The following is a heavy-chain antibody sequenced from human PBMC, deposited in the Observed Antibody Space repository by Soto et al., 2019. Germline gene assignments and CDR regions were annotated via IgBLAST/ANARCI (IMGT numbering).Heavy chain of an antibody. D-gene: IGHD1-26*01. CDR2: IYYSGST. V-gene: IGHV4-59*08. J-gene: IGHJ4*02. CDR3: ARRYGSAIDF. CDR1: GGTISSWY. Sequence: SETLSLTCTVSGGTISSWYWSWIRQPPGKGLEWIGYIYYSGSTNCNPSLKSRVTISVDTSKNQFSLKLSSVTAADTAVYYCARRYGSAIDFWGQGTLITVSS.